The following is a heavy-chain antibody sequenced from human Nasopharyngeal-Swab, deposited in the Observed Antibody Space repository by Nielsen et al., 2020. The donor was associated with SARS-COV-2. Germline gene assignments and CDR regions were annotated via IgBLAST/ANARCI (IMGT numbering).Heavy chain of an antibody. CDR3: AKSDEGYDSTGYYYANSRAFDY. V-gene: IGHV3-23*01. D-gene: IGHD3-22*01. CDR2: ISATGHST. Sequence: GESLKISCAASAFTFSNFAMSWVRQAPGKGLEWVSSISATGHSTYYADSVKGRFTISRDNSKNTLYLQMNSLRADDTAVYYCAKSDEGYDSTGYYYANSRAFDYWGQGTLVSVSS. CDR1: AFTFSNFA. J-gene: IGHJ4*02.